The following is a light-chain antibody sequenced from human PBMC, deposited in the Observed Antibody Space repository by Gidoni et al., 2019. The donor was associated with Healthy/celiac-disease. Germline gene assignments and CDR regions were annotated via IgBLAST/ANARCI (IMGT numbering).Light chain of an antibody. CDR2: DVS. J-gene: IGLJ2*01. CDR1: SSDLGGYNY. V-gene: IGLV2-11*01. CDR3: CSYAGSYTPHVV. Sequence: QSALTQPRSVSGSPGQSVTISCTGTSSDLGGYNYVPWYQQHPGKAPKLMIYDVSKRPSRVPDRFSGSKSGNTASLTISGLQAEDEADYYCCSYAGSYTPHVVFGGGTKLTVL.